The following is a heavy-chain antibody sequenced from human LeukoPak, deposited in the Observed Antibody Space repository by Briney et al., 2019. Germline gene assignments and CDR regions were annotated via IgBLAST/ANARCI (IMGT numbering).Heavy chain of an antibody. CDR2: IYYSGST. J-gene: IGHJ6*02. CDR3: ARVGWDSISSEYYYYYGMDV. Sequence: PSETLSLTCTVSGGSISSYYWSWIRQPPGKGLEWIGYIYYSGSTNYNPSLKSRVTISVDTSKNQFSLKLSSVTAADTAVYYCARVGWDSISSEYYYYYGMDVWGQGTTVTVSS. D-gene: IGHD6-6*01. CDR1: GGSISSYY. V-gene: IGHV4-59*01.